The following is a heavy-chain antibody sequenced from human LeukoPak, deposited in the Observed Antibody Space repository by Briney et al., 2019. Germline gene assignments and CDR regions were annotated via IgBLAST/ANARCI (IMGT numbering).Heavy chain of an antibody. CDR1: GYTFTSYY. J-gene: IGHJ4*02. CDR3: ARDLRGAPDY. Sequence: ASVKVSCKASGYTFTSYYMRWVRQAPGQGLEWMGIINPSGGSTSYAQRFQGRVTMTRDTSTSTVYMELSSLRSEDTAVYYCARDLRGAPDYWGQGTLVTVSS. D-gene: IGHD1-26*01. V-gene: IGHV1-46*01. CDR2: INPSGGST.